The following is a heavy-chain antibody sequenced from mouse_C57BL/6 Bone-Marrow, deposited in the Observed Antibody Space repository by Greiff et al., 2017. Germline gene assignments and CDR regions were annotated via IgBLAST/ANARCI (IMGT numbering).Heavy chain of an antibody. V-gene: IGHV1-55*01. CDR2: IYPGSGST. Sequence: QVQLQQPGAELVKPGASVKMSCKASGYTFTSYWITWVKQRPGQGLEWIGDIYPGSGSTNYNEKFKSKATLTVDTSSSTAYMQLSSLTSEDSAVYYCARLTTVVATPYYAMDYWGQGTSVTVSS. D-gene: IGHD1-1*01. J-gene: IGHJ4*01. CDR3: ARLTTVVATPYYAMDY. CDR1: GYTFTSYW.